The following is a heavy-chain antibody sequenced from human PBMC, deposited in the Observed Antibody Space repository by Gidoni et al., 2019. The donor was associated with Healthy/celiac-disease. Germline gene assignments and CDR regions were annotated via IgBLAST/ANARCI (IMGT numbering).Heavy chain of an antibody. V-gene: IGHV1-69*01. Sequence: QVQLAQTRAEVKKPGSSVQVSCKASVATFSSYALSWVREAPGQGLAWMGGIIPIFGTANYAQKFQGRVTITAEESTSTAYMELGSLRSEDTAVYYGASPSGGYSYGYRYWGQGTLVTVSS. CDR1: VATFSSYA. CDR3: ASPSGGYSYGYRY. J-gene: IGHJ4*02. CDR2: IIPIFGTA. D-gene: IGHD5-18*01.